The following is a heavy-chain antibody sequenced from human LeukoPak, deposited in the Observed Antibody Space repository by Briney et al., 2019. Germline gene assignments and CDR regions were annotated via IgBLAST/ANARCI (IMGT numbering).Heavy chain of an antibody. CDR1: GFTFSTYA. CDR2: ISYDGTNK. V-gene: IGHV3-30-3*01. CDR3: ARALDEGARFDY. Sequence: GGSLRLSCTASGFTFSTYAMHWVRQAPGKGLEWVAVISYDGTNKYYADSMKGRFTISRDNTKNTLYLQMNSLRAEDTAVYYCARALDEGARFDYWGQGTLVTVSP. J-gene: IGHJ4*02.